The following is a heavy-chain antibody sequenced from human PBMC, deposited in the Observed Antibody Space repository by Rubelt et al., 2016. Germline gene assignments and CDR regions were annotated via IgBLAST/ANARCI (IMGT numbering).Heavy chain of an antibody. CDR1: A. CDR2: ISYDGSKK. CDR3: ARDINPLNSGSYSYFDY. V-gene: IGHV3-30*04. J-gene: IGHJ4*02. Sequence: AMHWVRQAPGKGLEWVAVISYDGSKKYYADSVKGRFTISRDNSKNTLYLQMNSLRAEDTAVYYCARDINPLNSGSYSYFDYWGQGTLVTVSA. D-gene: IGHD1-26*01.